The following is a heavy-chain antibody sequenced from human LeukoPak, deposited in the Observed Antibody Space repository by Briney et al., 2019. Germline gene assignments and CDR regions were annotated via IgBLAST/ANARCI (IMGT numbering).Heavy chain of an antibody. V-gene: IGHV4-30-4*01. Sequence: PSQTLSLTCTVSGGSISSGDYYWSWIRQPPGKGLEWIGYIYYSGSTYYNPSLKSRVTISVDTSKNQFSLKLSSVTAADTAVYYCATRRRGYSYGEHSFDYWGQGTLVTVSS. CDR1: GGSISSGDYY. CDR3: ATRRRGYSYGEHSFDY. J-gene: IGHJ4*02. D-gene: IGHD5-18*01. CDR2: IYYSGST.